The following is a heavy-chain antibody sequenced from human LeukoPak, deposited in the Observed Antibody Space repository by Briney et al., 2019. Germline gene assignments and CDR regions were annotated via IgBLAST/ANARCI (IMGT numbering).Heavy chain of an antibody. J-gene: IGHJ1*01. CDR1: GLTFSSYA. V-gene: IGHV3-23*01. CDR3: ATFCYDRAGSEYFHY. CDR2: IIGIGDST. D-gene: IGHD3-22*01. Sequence: GGSLRLSCAASGLTFSSYAMNWVRQAPGKGLEWVSAIIGIGDSTYHADSVKGRFTISRDNSKHTLYLQMNSLRAEDTALYYCATFCYDRAGSEYFHYWGQGTLVTVSS.